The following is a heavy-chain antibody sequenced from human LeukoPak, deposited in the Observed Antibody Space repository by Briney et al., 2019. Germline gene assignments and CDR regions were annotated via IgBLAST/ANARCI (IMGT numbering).Heavy chain of an antibody. V-gene: IGHV3-23*01. CDR3: ARDLGAGDWYFDL. Sequence: GGSLRLSCAASGFTFSSYAMSWVRQAPGKGLEWASAISGSGGSTYYADSVKGRFTISRDNSKNTLYLQMNSLRAEDTAVYYCARDLGAGDWYFDLWGRGTLVTVSS. J-gene: IGHJ2*01. CDR1: GFTFSSYA. CDR2: ISGSGGST. D-gene: IGHD3-16*01.